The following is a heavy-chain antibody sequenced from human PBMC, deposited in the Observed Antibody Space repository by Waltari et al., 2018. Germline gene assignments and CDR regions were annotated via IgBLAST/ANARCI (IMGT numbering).Heavy chain of an antibody. Sequence: QVQLVQSGAEVKKPGSSVKVSCKASGGTFSNHAISWVRQAPGHGLEWMGGIIPIFGTANYAQKFQGRVTITADESTSTAYMELSSLRSEDTAVYYCARVRGIVVVTATPYYGMDVWGQGTTVTVSS. D-gene: IGHD2-21*02. CDR3: ARVRGIVVVTATPYYGMDV. V-gene: IGHV1-69*01. J-gene: IGHJ6*02. CDR2: IIPIFGTA. CDR1: GGTFSNHA.